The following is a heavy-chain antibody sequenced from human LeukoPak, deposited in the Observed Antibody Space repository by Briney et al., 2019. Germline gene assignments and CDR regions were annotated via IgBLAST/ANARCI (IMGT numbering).Heavy chain of an antibody. D-gene: IGHD6-13*01. CDR2: IFTSGST. CDR3: ARAGDSWYYYYGMDV. Sequence: SETLSLTCTVSGGSISSSYWSWIRQPAGKGLEWIGRIFTSGSTNYNPSLKSRVTISVDTSKNQFSLKLSSVTAADTAVYYCARAGDSWYYYYGMDVWGQGTTVTVSS. CDR1: GGSISSSY. J-gene: IGHJ6*02. V-gene: IGHV4-4*07.